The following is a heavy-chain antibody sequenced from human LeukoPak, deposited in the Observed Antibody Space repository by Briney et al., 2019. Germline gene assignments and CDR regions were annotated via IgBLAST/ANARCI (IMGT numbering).Heavy chain of an antibody. D-gene: IGHD3-10*01. J-gene: IGHJ4*02. V-gene: IGHV3-48*02. CDR3: ARADYYGSGNYYTSDY. Sequence: PGGSLRLSCAGSGFTFSSYSMNWVRQAPGKGLEWVSYIRSSSSTMYYADSVKGRFTISRDNAKNSLYLQMNSLRDEDTAVYYCARADYYGSGNYYTSDYWGQGTLVTVSS. CDR2: IRSSSSTM. CDR1: GFTFSSYS.